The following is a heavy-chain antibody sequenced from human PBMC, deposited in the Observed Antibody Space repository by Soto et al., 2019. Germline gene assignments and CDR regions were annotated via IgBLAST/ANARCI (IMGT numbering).Heavy chain of an antibody. D-gene: IGHD2-15*01. Sequence: SETLSLTCTVSGVSLNSGHYYWVWIRQSPGKGLAWIASIYYDESTYYNPSLKSRVTISTDKPKNQFSLTLKSVTAADTAVYYCGKVLIGATRHTDVGSWGQGAMVTVSS. J-gene: IGHJ4*02. CDR1: GVSLNSGHYY. CDR3: GKVLIGATRHTDVGS. CDR2: IYYDEST. V-gene: IGHV4-39*01.